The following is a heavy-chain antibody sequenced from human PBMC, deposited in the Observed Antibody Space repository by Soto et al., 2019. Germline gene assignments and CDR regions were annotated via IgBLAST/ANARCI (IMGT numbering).Heavy chain of an antibody. CDR1: GFTFSSYD. J-gene: IGHJ6*03. V-gene: IGHV3-13*01. Sequence: GGSLRLSCAASGFTFSSYDMHWVRQATGKGLEWVSAIGTAGDTYYPGSVKGRFTISRENAKNSLYLQMNSLRAGDTAVYYCARSYSSGWYSLFDGYYYMDVWGKGTTVTVSS. CDR2: IGTAGDT. CDR3: ARSYSSGWYSLFDGYYYMDV. D-gene: IGHD6-19*01.